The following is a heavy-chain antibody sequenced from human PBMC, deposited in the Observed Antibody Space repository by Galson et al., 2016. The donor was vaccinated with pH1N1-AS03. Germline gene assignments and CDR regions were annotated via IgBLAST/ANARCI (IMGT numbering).Heavy chain of an antibody. V-gene: IGHV3-74*01. CDR1: GISLSSSW. CDR2: INGVGSSI. Sequence: SLRLSCAASGISLSSSWMHWVRQAPGRGLVWVSGINGVGSSIKYADAVKDRFTISRDNAKNMLYLQMNSLRADDAAVYYCARGYDDSGPDDHRLFDSWGQGTQVTVSS. CDR3: ARGYDDSGPDDHRLFDS. J-gene: IGHJ5*01. D-gene: IGHD3-22*01.